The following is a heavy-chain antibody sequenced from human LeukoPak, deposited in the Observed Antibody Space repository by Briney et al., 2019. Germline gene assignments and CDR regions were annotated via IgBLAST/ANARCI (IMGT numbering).Heavy chain of an antibody. V-gene: IGHV4-39*07. J-gene: IGHJ5*02. Sequence: SETLSLTCTVSGGSISSSSYYWGWIRQPPGKGLEWIGSIYYRGSTYYNPSLKSRVTISVDTSKNQFSLKLSSVTAADTAVYYCARERIQLWLRSGWFDPWGQGTLVTVSS. CDR1: GGSISSSSYY. CDR2: IYYRGST. D-gene: IGHD5-18*01. CDR3: ARERIQLWLRSGWFDP.